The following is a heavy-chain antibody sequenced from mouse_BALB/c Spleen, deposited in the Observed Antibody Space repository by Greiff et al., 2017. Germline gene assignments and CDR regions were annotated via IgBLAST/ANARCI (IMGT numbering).Heavy chain of an antibody. CDR3: ASNYYGLRGY. D-gene: IGHD1-1*01. J-gene: IGHJ2*01. V-gene: IGHV14-3*02. CDR1: GFNIKDTY. Sequence: EVQLQQSGAELVKPGASVKLSCTASGFNIKDTYMHWVKQRPEQGLEWIGRIDPANGNTKYDPKFQGKATITADTSSNTAYLQLSSLTSEDTAVYYCASNYYGLRGYWGQGTTLTVSS. CDR2: IDPANGNT.